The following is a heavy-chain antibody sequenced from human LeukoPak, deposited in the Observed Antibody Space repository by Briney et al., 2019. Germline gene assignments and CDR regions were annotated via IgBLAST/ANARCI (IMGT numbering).Heavy chain of an antibody. CDR1: GFTFTTYG. D-gene: IGHD2-15*01. J-gene: IGHJ4*02. V-gene: IGHV3-23*01. CDR2: ICGSGDTT. Sequence: GGSLRLSCAASGFTFTTYGMSWVRQAPGKGPEWVSSICGSGDTTYYADSVKGRFPISRDNSKNTLYLQMNSLRAEDTAIYYCAKLSGGSCYSGFGNWGQGTLVTVSS. CDR3: AKLSGGSCYSGFGN.